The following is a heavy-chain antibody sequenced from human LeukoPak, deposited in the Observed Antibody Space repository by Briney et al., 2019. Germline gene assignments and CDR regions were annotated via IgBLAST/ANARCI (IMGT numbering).Heavy chain of an antibody. D-gene: IGHD5-24*01. J-gene: IGHJ4*02. CDR3: ARGSRLNGYILFDY. CDR1: GGSISSSSYY. Sequence: SETLSLTCTVSGGSISSSSYYWGWIRQPPGKGLEWIGRIYYSGSTYYNPSLKSRVTISVDTSKNQFSLKLSSVTAADTAVYYCARGSRLNGYILFDYWGQGTLVTVSS. V-gene: IGHV4-39*07. CDR2: IYYSGST.